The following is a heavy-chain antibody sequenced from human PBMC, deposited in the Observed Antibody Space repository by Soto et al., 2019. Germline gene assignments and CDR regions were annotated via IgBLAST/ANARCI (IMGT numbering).Heavy chain of an antibody. CDR2: INYSGGLT. CDR3: AKVFITAAANRRQKDAFDT. J-gene: IGHJ3*02. CDR1: GFTFNNYA. D-gene: IGHD6-13*01. Sequence: DVQLLESGGGLVQPGGSLRLSCAASGFTFNNYAMGWVRQAPGEGLEWVSTINYSGGLTYYEDYVKGRFTISRDSSKNTLYLQMNSLGVEDTAIYFCAKVFITAAANRRQKDAFDTWGQGTLVTVSS. V-gene: IGHV3-23*01.